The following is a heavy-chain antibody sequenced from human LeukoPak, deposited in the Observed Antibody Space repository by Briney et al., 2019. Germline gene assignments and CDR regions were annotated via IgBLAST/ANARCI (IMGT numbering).Heavy chain of an antibody. CDR3: ARGNRLYTSSWSSLAFDI. D-gene: IGHD6-13*01. Sequence: ASVKVSCRASGYTFTNYDINRVRQATGQGLEWMGWINPISGYTGYAQNFQGRVTMTGNTSISTAYMEVSGLKSEDAAVYYCARGNRLYTSSWSSLAFDIWGQGTMVTVSS. V-gene: IGHV1-8*01. J-gene: IGHJ3*02. CDR2: INPISGYT. CDR1: GYTFTNYD.